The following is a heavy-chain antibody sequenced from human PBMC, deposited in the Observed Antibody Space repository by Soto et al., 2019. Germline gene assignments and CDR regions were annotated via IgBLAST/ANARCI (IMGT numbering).Heavy chain of an antibody. CDR3: AKHPLTAAGFDY. J-gene: IGHJ4*02. CDR1: GFTFSNYA. Sequence: EVQLLESGGGLVQPGGSLRLSCAASGFTFSNYAMTWVRQDPGKGLEWVSVITGSGGGTYFVDSVKGRFTISRDYSKNTEYLQMNSLRAQDTAVYYCAKHPLTAAGFDYWGKGTLVTLSS. CDR2: ITGSGGGT. V-gene: IGHV3-23*01. D-gene: IGHD6-13*01.